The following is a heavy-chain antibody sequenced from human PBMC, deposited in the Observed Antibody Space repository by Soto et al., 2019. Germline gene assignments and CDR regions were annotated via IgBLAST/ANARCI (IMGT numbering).Heavy chain of an antibody. J-gene: IGHJ4*02. CDR2: INTDGNST. CDR1: GFTFSGYW. Sequence: EVQLVESGGGLVQPGGSLRLACAASGFTFSGYWMHWVRQVPGKGLVWVSRINTDGNSTAYSASVKGRFALSRDSAGNTLYQQMSSLRAEDTDVYYFVICSNFHAVLYGYLGLGTLVT. CDR3: VICSNFHAVLYGY. V-gene: IGHV3-74*01. D-gene: IGHD4-17*01.